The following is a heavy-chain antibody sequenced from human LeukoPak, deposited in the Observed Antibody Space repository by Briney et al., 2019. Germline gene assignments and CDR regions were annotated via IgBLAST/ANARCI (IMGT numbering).Heavy chain of an antibody. Sequence: GGSLRLSCAASGFTFSSYGMHWVRQAPGKGLEWVAVISYDGSNKYYADSVKGRFTISRDNSKNTLYLQMNSLRAEDTAVYYCASSDISVDVPFGYWGQGTLVTVSS. CDR2: ISYDGSNK. J-gene: IGHJ4*03. D-gene: IGHD3-22*01. CDR3: ASSDISVDVPFGY. V-gene: IGHV3-30*03. CDR1: GFTFSSYG.